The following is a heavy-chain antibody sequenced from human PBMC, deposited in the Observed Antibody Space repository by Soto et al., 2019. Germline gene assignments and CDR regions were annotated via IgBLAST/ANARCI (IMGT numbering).Heavy chain of an antibody. CDR2: ISASSTTI. Sequence: QVQLVESGGGLVKIGGSLRLSCAASGFTLSDHYMTWVRQVPGKGLEWVSYISASSTTIYYADSVKGRFTISRDNAKNSLVLQMNSQRAEDTAVYCCAREIRGANWGQGTLVTVSS. CDR1: GFTLSDHY. J-gene: IGHJ4*02. CDR3: AREIRGAN. V-gene: IGHV3-11*01.